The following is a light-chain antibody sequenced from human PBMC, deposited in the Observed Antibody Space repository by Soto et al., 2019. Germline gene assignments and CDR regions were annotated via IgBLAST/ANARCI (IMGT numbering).Light chain of an antibody. CDR2: TAS. CDR3: QQFNSYPIT. CDR1: QDITNS. Sequence: DIQLTQSPSFLSASVGDRVTITCRASQDITNSLAWYHQKPGKIPKFLISTASTLQSGVPSRFSGTGSGPDFTLTISGLQPEDFATYYCQQFNSYPITFGQGTRLEI. V-gene: IGKV1-9*01. J-gene: IGKJ5*01.